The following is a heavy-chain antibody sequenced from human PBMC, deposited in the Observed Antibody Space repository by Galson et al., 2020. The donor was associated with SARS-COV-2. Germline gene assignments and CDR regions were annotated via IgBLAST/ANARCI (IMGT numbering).Heavy chain of an antibody. D-gene: IGHD2-2*01. CDR3: AKQGWGAPAAEDAFDV. J-gene: IGHJ3*01. V-gene: IGHV3-23*05. Sequence: YAASVKGRFIISRDNSKSTLYLQMNGLRVDDTALYYCAKQGWGAPAAEDAFDVWGQGTMVTVSS.